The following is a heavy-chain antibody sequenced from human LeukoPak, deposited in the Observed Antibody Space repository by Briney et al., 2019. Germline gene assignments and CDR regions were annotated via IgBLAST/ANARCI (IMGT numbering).Heavy chain of an antibody. D-gene: IGHD5-18*01. CDR2: IWYDGSNK. CDR3: AKNDRGYSYGYKFDY. Sequence: GGSLRLSCAASGFTFSSYGMHWVRQAPGKGLEWVAVIWYDGSNKYYADSVKGRFTISRDNSKNTLYLQMNSLRAEDTAVYYCAKNDRGYSYGYKFDYWGQGTLVTVSS. CDR1: GFTFSSYG. V-gene: IGHV3-33*06. J-gene: IGHJ4*02.